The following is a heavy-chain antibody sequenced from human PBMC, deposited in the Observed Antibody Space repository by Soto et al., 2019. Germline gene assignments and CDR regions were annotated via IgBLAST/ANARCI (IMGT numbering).Heavy chain of an antibody. Sequence: QVQLVQSGAEVKKPGASVKVSCKASGYTFSSYGISWVRQGPGQGLEWMGWISVYNGNKMYAQKFQGRVTMTTDTSTSTGYMERRSLRSDDTAVYYCARDCSGGSCSTAYWGQGTLVTVSS. J-gene: IGHJ4*02. CDR3: ARDCSGGSCSTAY. CDR2: ISVYNGNK. V-gene: IGHV1-18*01. D-gene: IGHD2-15*01. CDR1: GYTFSSYG.